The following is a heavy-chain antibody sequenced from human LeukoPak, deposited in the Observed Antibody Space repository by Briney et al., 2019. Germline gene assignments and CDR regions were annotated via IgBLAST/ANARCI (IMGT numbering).Heavy chain of an antibody. Sequence: GASVKVSCKASGYTFTGYYMHWVRQAPGQGLEWMGWINPNSGGTNYAQKFQGWVTMSRDTSISTAYMELSRLRSDDTAVYYCASSVYQSRVVPVQNAFDIWGQGTMVTVSS. J-gene: IGHJ3*02. CDR1: GYTFTGYY. CDR2: INPNSGGT. V-gene: IGHV1-2*04. CDR3: ASSVYQSRVVPVQNAFDI. D-gene: IGHD2-2*01.